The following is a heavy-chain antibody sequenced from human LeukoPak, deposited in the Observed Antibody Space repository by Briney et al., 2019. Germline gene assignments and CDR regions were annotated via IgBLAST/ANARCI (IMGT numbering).Heavy chain of an antibody. Sequence: SETLSLTCAVSGYSISSGYQWAWIRPSPGKGLEWIGSIYHSGSAPYNPSLKSRVTISVETSKNQFSLKMYSVTAADTAVYYCARDPRWLTPDCTSTSCYETYFDPWGQGTLVTVSS. V-gene: IGHV4-38-2*02. CDR2: IYHSGSA. D-gene: IGHD2-2*01. CDR1: GYSISSGYQ. J-gene: IGHJ5*02. CDR3: ARDPRWLTPDCTSTSCYETYFDP.